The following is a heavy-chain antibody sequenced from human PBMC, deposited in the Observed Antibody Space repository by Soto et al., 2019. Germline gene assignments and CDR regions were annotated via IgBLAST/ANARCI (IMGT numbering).Heavy chain of an antibody. Sequence: QVQLQESGPGLVKPSETLSLTCTVSGGSISSYYCSWIRQAAGKGLEWMGRIHTSGSPNYNPSLKGGVTMSAETSKDQFFLRLTSVTAADTAVYYCATGGTYFDYGGQGTLVTVSS. CDR3: ATGGTYFDY. V-gene: IGHV4-4*07. CDR1: GGSISSYY. J-gene: IGHJ4*02. CDR2: IHTSGSP.